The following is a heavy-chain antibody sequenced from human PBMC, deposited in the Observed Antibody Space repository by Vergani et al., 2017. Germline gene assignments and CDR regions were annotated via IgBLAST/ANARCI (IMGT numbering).Heavy chain of an antibody. V-gene: IGHV4-39*01. J-gene: IGHJ4*02. CDR3: TRQPQEGASGPPSVPT. D-gene: IGHD5-12*01. CDR2: IYHSGST. CDR1: GGSISIVSYY. Sequence: QVRLEESGPGLVKPSETLSLTCTVSGGSISIVSYYWAWIRQPPGKGLEWIGSIYHSGSTHYNPSLKSRVTISVDTSKNDFSLKVTSVTAADTAVYYCTRQPQEGASGPPSVPTWGQGISVIVSS.